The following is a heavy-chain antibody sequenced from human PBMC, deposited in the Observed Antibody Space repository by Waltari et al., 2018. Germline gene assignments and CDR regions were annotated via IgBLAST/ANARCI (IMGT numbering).Heavy chain of an antibody. CDR3: ARALYRRFWSGYYYYYGMDV. V-gene: IGHV4-34*01. J-gene: IGHJ6*02. CDR2: INHSGST. Sequence: QMQLQQWGAGLLKPSATLSLTCAVSGASFRGYSWSWIRQPPGKGLEWIGEINHSGSTNYNPSLKSRVTISGDTSKNQFALKLSSVTAADTAVYYCARALYRRFWSGYYYYYGMDVWGQGTTVTVSS. D-gene: IGHD3-3*01. CDR1: GASFRGYS.